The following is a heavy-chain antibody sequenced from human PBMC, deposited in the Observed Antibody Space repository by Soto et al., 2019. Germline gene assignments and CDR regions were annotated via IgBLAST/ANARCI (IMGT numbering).Heavy chain of an antibody. J-gene: IGHJ5*02. CDR1: GDSINSHY. V-gene: IGHV4-59*11. CDR3: ARESAGSGKNNWFDP. D-gene: IGHD3-10*01. Sequence: QVQLQESGPGLVRPSETLSLTCGVSGDSINSHYWSWIRQPPGKGLEWIGFIYYSGSTKYNPSLESRVTISVDTSTNQFSLKLSSVTTADTAVYYCARESAGSGKNNWFDPWGQGTLVTVSS. CDR2: IYYSGST.